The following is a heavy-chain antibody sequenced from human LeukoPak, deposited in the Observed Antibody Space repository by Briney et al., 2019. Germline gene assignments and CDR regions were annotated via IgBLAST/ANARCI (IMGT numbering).Heavy chain of an antibody. CDR1: GFTFSSYA. D-gene: IGHD3-16*02. Sequence: GGSLRLSCSASGFTFSSYAMSWVRQAPGKGLEWVSGISGSGGSTYYGDSVKGRFSISRDNSKNTLYLQMNSLKAEDTAVYYRAKDNSVITFGGVIVNWGQGTLVTVSS. CDR3: AKDNSVITFGGVIVN. V-gene: IGHV3-23*01. CDR2: ISGSGGST. J-gene: IGHJ4*02.